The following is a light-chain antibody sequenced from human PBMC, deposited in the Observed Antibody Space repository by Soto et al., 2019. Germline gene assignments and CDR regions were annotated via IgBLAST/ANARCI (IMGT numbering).Light chain of an antibody. CDR2: DAS. Sequence: EIVLTQSPATLSLSPGDRATLSCRASQSLNNYLAWYQHKPGQAPRLLIYDASNRATGIPARFSGSGSGTDFTLTIGSLEPEDFAVYYCQRGFTFGGGTKVEIK. V-gene: IGKV3-11*01. J-gene: IGKJ4*01. CDR3: QRGFT. CDR1: QSLNNY.